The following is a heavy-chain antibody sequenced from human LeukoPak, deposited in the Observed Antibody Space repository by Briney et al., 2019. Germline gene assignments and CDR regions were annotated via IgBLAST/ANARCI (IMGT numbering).Heavy chain of an antibody. Sequence: GGSLRLSCAASGFTVSSNYMSWVRKAPGKGLEWVSVIYSGGSTYYADSVKGRFTISRDNSKSTLYLQLNSLRAEDTAIYYCAKRVTMATILGVFDYWGQGTLVTVSS. CDR3: AKRVTMATILGVFDY. CDR1: GFTVSSNY. J-gene: IGHJ4*02. D-gene: IGHD5-24*01. CDR2: IYSGGST. V-gene: IGHV3-53*01.